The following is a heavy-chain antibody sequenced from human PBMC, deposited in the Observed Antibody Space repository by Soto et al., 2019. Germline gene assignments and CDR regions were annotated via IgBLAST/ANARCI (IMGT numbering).Heavy chain of an antibody. CDR1: GGSISSGDYY. CDR2: IYYSGST. D-gene: IGHD6-19*01. Sequence: QVQLQESGPGLVKPSQTLSLTCTVSGGSISSGDYYWSWIRQPPGKGLEWIGYIYYSGSTYYNPSLKSRVTITANTSKNQVSLKLSFVTAGDTAVDYCARAPLIAVAGYDYWGQGTLVTVSS. CDR3: ARAPLIAVAGYDY. J-gene: IGHJ4*02. V-gene: IGHV4-30-4*01.